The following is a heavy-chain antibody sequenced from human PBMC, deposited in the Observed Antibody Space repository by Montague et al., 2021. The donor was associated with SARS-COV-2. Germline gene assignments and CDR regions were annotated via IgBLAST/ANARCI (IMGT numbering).Heavy chain of an antibody. Sequence: SETLSLTCTVSGGSISSYYWSWIRQPPGKGLEWIGYIYYSGSTNYNPSPKSRVTISVDTSKNQFSLRLSSVTAADTAVYYCARHGRFSVIVNTPRGAFDIWGQGTMVTVSS. D-gene: IGHD3-22*01. CDR1: GGSISSYY. V-gene: IGHV4-59*08. J-gene: IGHJ3*02. CDR3: ARHGRFSVIVNTPRGAFDI. CDR2: IYYSGST.